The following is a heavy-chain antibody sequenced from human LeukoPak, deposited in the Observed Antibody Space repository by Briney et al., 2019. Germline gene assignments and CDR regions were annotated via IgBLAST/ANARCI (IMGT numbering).Heavy chain of an antibody. V-gene: IGHV3-23*01. D-gene: IGHD5-12*01. CDR2: ISGSGGST. J-gene: IGHJ4*02. CDR1: GGSFSGYY. Sequence: ETLSLTCAVYGGSFSGYYWSWIRQAPGKGLEWVSAISGSGGSTYYADSVKGRFTISRDNSKNTLYLQMNSLRAEDTAVYYCAKRVPLVATIGYYFDYWGQGTLVTVSS. CDR3: AKRVPLVATIGYYFDY.